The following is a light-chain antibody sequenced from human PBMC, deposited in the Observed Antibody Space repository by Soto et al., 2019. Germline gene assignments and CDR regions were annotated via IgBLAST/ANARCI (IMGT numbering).Light chain of an antibody. Sequence: QSALTQPASVSGCLGQPVTISCTGTSSDIGGYNYVSWYQQHPGRAPKLMIYEVNNRPSGVSNRFSGSKSGNTASLTISGLLPEDEADYRCGSLTTSTWVFGGGTKLTVL. V-gene: IGLV2-14*01. CDR1: SSDIGGYNY. J-gene: IGLJ3*02. CDR3: GSLTTSTWV. CDR2: EVN.